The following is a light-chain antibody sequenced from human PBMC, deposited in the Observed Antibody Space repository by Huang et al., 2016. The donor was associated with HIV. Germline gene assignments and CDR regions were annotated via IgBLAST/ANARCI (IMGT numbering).Light chain of an antibody. CDR2: GAS. Sequence: EIVMTQSPATLSVSPGERATLSCRASQSVNSNLAWYQQKPGQAPRLFIYGASTRANGIPARCSGSGSGTEFTLTISSLQSEDCAVYYCQHYNDWPPWTFGQGTKVEIK. CDR3: QHYNDWPPWT. V-gene: IGKV3-15*01. CDR1: QSVNSN. J-gene: IGKJ1*01.